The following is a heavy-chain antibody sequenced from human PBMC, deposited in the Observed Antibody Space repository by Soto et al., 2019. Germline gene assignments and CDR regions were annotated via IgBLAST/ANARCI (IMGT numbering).Heavy chain of an antibody. CDR3: VREPAAGAYYYDY. D-gene: IGHD6-13*01. V-gene: IGHV3-7*05. J-gene: IGHJ4*02. CDR1: GFTFSNYW. CDR2: IRQDGGEK. Sequence: GGSLRLSCAASGFTFSNYWLTWVRQAPGKGLEWVANIRQDGGEKYHVDSVKGRFTISRDNAKTSLYLQMNSLRAEDTAVYYCVREPAAGAYYYDYWGQGTLVTVSS.